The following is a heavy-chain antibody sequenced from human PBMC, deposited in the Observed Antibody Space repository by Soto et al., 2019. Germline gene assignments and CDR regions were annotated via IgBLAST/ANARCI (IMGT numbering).Heavy chain of an antibody. CDR3: ARHSNGRGYEDY. CDR2: IYYSGST. V-gene: IGHV4-39*01. J-gene: IGHJ4*02. Sequence: QLQLQESGPGLVKPSETLSLTCTVSGGSISSSSYYWGWIRQPPGKGLEWIGSIYYSGSTYYNPSLKSRVTISVDTSKNHFSLKLSSVTAADTAVYYCARHSNGRGYEDYWGQGTLVTVSS. CDR1: GGSISSSSYY. D-gene: IGHD5-12*01.